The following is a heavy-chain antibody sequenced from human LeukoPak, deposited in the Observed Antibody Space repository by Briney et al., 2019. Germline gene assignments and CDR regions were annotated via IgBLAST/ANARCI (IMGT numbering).Heavy chain of an antibody. J-gene: IGHJ4*02. D-gene: IGHD2-15*01. V-gene: IGHV3-23*01. Sequence: PGGSLRLSCAASGFTFSSYAMSWVRQAPGKGLEWVSTISGSTYYADSVKGRFTISRDNSNNTVNLQMNSLRAEDTAVYYCTRHPAEGDYWGQGTLVTVSS. CDR1: GFTFSSYA. CDR3: TRHPAEGDY. CDR2: ISGST.